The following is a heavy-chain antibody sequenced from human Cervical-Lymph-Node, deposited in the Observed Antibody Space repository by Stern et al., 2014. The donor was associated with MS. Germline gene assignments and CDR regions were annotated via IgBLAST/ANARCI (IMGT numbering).Heavy chain of an antibody. CDR3: VKGDDFYGMDV. V-gene: IGHV3-43*01. CDR1: GFTFDDYT. J-gene: IGHJ6*02. Sequence: QLGESGGAVVQPGGSLRLSCAATGFTFDDYTMHWVRHVPGKGLEWVALTTWDVHISDYRKSEKGRFSISRDNSKRSLYLQMNSLSIEDSALYYCVKGDDFYGMDVWGQGATVTVS. CDR2: TTWDVHIS.